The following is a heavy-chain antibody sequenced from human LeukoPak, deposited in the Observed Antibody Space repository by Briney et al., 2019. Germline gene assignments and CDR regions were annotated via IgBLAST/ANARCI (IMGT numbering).Heavy chain of an antibody. Sequence: PSETLSLTCTVSGGSISSSTYHGGWIRQPPGKGLEWIGTIYYNGITYYNPSLKSRVTISVDTSRNQFSLKLSSVTAADTAVYYCATSWELLTWGQGTLVTVSS. CDR1: GGSISSSTYH. D-gene: IGHD1-26*01. J-gene: IGHJ1*01. CDR3: ATSWELLT. CDR2: IYYNGIT. V-gene: IGHV4-39*01.